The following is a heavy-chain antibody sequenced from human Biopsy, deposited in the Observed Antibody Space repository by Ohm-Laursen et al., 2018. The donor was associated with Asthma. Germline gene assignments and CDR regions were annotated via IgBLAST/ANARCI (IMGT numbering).Heavy chain of an antibody. D-gene: IGHD4-17*01. CDR3: ASDFPKDYVRYNFQF. V-gene: IGHV1-24*01. CDR2: HDHEEGGT. Sequence: ASVKVSCKVSGYILTDLSMHWVRQAPGQGLEWMGGHDHEEGGTVNARRFQGRVTMTEDTSTDTAYMELSSLSSDDTAVYYCASDFPKDYVRYNFQFWGQGTLATVSS. J-gene: IGHJ4*02. CDR1: GYILTDLS.